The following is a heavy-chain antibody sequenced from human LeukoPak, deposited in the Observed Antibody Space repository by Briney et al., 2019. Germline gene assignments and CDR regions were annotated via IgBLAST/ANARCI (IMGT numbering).Heavy chain of an antibody. J-gene: IGHJ4*02. CDR2: INSDGSIT. Sequence: GGSLRLSCVASGFTFSSYWMHWVRQTPGKGLVWVSRINSDGSITTYADSVKGRFTISRDNAKNTLYLQMNSLRTEDTAVYYCAKDREMATIPHLMYFDYWGQGTLVTVSS. CDR3: AKDREMATIPHLMYFDY. V-gene: IGHV3-74*01. D-gene: IGHD5-24*01. CDR1: GFTFSSYW.